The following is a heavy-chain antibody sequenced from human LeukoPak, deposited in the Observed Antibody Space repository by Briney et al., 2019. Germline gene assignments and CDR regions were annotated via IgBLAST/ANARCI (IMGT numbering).Heavy chain of an antibody. Sequence: SETLSLTCTVSGGSISHYHWSWIRQPPGKGLEWIGEINHSGSTNYNPSLKSRVTISVDTSKNQFSLKLSSVTAADTAVYYCASKAVAGDFDYWGQGTLVTVSS. CDR2: INHSGST. CDR1: GGSISHYH. CDR3: ASKAVAGDFDY. V-gene: IGHV4-34*01. D-gene: IGHD6-19*01. J-gene: IGHJ4*02.